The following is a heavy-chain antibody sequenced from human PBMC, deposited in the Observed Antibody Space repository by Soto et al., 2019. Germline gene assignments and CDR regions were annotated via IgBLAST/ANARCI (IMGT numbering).Heavy chain of an antibody. CDR2: ISYDENKK. CDR3: AKGALPELIRTPVHY. CDR1: GFTFSSYG. J-gene: IGHJ4*02. D-gene: IGHD3-10*01. V-gene: IGHV3-30*18. Sequence: GGSLRLSCAASGFTFSSYGMHWVRQAPGKGLEWVAVISYDENKKYYADSVKGRFTIYRDNSKNKLYLQMNSLRGEDTAVYYCAKGALPELIRTPVHYWGQGT.